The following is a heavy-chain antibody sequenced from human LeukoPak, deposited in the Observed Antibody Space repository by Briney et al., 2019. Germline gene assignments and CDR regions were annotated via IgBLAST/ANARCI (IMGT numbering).Heavy chain of an antibody. J-gene: IGHJ4*02. D-gene: IGHD6-6*01. CDR1: XXXLSXXX. CDR3: SSTTREDY. V-gene: IGHV3-30*03. CDR2: ISYDGSNK. Sequence: PGGSLRLSCAXXXXXLSXXXXHWVXXXXXXGLEWVAVISYDGSNKYYADSVKGRFTISRDNSKNTLYLQMNSLRAEDTAVYYCSSTTREDYWGQGTLVTVSS.